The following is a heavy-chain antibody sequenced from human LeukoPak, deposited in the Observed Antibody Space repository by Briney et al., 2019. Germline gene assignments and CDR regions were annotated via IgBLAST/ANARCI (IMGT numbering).Heavy chain of an antibody. CDR2: TNHSGST. V-gene: IGHV4-34*01. CDR1: GGSFSGYY. D-gene: IGHD3-22*01. J-gene: IGHJ4*02. CDR3: ARGRPYYDSSGYYTTPYYFDY. Sequence: SETLSLTCAVYGGSFSGYYWSWIRQPPGKGLEWIGETNHSGSTNYNPSLKSRVTISVDTFKNQFSLKLSSVTAADTAVYYCARGRPYYDSSGYYTTPYYFDYWGQGTLVTVSS.